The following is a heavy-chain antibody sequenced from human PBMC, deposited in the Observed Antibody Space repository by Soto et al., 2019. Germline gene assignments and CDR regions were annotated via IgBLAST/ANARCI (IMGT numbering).Heavy chain of an antibody. J-gene: IGHJ4*02. CDR2: ISGSGGST. CDR3: AKGVKEGYSSGWQNLHFDY. V-gene: IGHV3-23*01. CDR1: GFTFSSYA. Sequence: GGSLRLSCAASGFTFSSYAMSWVRQAPGKGLEWVSAISGSGGSTYYADSVKGRFTISRDNSKNTLYLQMNSLRAEDTAVYYCAKGVKEGYSSGWQNLHFDYWGQGTLVTVSS. D-gene: IGHD6-19*01.